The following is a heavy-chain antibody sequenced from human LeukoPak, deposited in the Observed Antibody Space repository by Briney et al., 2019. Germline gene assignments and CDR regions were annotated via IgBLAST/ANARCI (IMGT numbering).Heavy chain of an antibody. CDR3: ARDAMIVDDASDI. CDR2: IKQDGSEK. Sequence: GGSLRLSCAASGFTFSSYWMSWVRQAPGKGLEGVANIKQDGSEKYYVDSVKGRFTISRDNAKNSLHLQMNSLRAEDTAVHYCARDAMIVDDASDIWGQGTMVTVSS. J-gene: IGHJ3*02. CDR1: GFTFSSYW. V-gene: IGHV3-7*01. D-gene: IGHD3-22*01.